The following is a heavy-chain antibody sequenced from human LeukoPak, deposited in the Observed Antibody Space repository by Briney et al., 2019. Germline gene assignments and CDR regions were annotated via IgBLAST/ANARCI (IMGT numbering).Heavy chain of an antibody. CDR2: IYGSGVSI. J-gene: IGHJ4*02. V-gene: IGHV3-23*01. CDR1: GFTFEKYV. Sequence: GGSLRLSCVASGFTFEKYVMNWVRLAPGKGLEWLATIYGSGVSISYADSVKGRFTISRDNSNNTLYLQMNSLRAEDTAMYFCAKDLGWELPAEAYWGQGILVTVSS. D-gene: IGHD1-26*01. CDR3: AKDLGWELPAEAY.